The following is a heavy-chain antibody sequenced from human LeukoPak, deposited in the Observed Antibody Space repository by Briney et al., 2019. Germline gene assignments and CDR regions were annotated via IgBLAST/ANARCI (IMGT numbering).Heavy chain of an antibody. CDR1: GGSISSYY. J-gene: IGHJ4*02. CDR3: ARSRYPTDY. Sequence: SETLSLTRTVSGGSISSYYWSWIRQPPGKGLEWIGYIYYSGSTNYNPSLKSRVTISVDTSKNQFSLKLSSVTAADTAVYYCARSRYPTDYWGQGTLVTVSS. CDR2: IYYSGST. V-gene: IGHV4-59*01. D-gene: IGHD2-2*02.